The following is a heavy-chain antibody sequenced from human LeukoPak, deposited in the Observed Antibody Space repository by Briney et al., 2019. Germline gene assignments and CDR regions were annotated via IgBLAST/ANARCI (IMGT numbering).Heavy chain of an antibody. CDR1: GGSFSGYY. CDR2: INHSGST. D-gene: IGHD3-22*01. CDR3: ARPDHYYDSSGYHDAFDI. Sequence: SETLSLTCAVYGGSFSGYYWSWIRQPPGKGLEWIGEINHSGSTNYNPSLKSRVTISVDTSKNQFSLKLSSVTAADTAVYYCARPDHYYDSSGYHDAFDIWGQGTMVTVSS. V-gene: IGHV4-34*01. J-gene: IGHJ3*02.